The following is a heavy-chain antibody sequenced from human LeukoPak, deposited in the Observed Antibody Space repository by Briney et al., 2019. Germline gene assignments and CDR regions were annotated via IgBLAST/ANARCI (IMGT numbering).Heavy chain of an antibody. Sequence: GGSLRLSCAASGFSFSTYGMNWVRQAPGKGLEWVSYISRSSRTIYYADSVKGRFTISRDNAKNSLYLQMNSLRDEDTAVYYCARDGGYNWNDEAYWGQGTLVTVSS. CDR2: ISRSSRTI. CDR1: GFSFSTYG. V-gene: IGHV3-48*02. CDR3: ARDGGYNWNDEAY. D-gene: IGHD1-1*01. J-gene: IGHJ4*02.